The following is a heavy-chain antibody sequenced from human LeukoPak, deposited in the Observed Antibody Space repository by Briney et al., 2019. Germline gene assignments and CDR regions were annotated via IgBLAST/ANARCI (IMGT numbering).Heavy chain of an antibody. CDR3: MCWGTDNH. CDR2: INPGGNEI. CDR1: GLTFRSYW. V-gene: IGHV3-7*01. J-gene: IGHJ4*02. Sequence: PGGSLRLSCTFSGLTFRSYWMNWVRQAPGKGLEWVANINPGGNEIRSVDSVKGRSIISRDNAKNSLDLHMSSLRDEDTAVYYCMCWGTDNHWGQGILVTVSS. D-gene: IGHD7-27*01.